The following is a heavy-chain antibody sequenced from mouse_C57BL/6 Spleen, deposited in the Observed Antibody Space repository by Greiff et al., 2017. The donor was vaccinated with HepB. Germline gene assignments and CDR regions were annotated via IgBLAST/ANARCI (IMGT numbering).Heavy chain of an antibody. D-gene: IGHD1-1*01. CDR3: ARRAIYYGSSPHYYAMDY. Sequence: EVKLVESGGGLVKPGGSLKLSCAASGFTFSDYGMHWVRQAPEKGLEWVAYISSGSSTIYYADTVKGRFTISRDNAKNTLFLQMTSLRSEDTAMYYCARRAIYYGSSPHYYAMDYWGQGTSVTVSS. CDR1: GFTFSDYG. J-gene: IGHJ4*01. V-gene: IGHV5-17*01. CDR2: ISSGSSTI.